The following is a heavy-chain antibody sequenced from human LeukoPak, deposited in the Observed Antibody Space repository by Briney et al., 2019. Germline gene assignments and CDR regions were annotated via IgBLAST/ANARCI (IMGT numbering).Heavy chain of an antibody. D-gene: IGHD1-1*01. J-gene: IGHJ4*02. CDR3: LNEHGG. V-gene: IGHV1-2*02. CDR1: GYTFTGSY. Sequence: ASVKVSCKASGYTFTGSYMHWVRQAPGQGFEWIGWISPASGATKYARNFQGRVTLTTDTSITTAYMELSSLTSDDTASYYCLNEHGGWGQGTPVTVSS. CDR2: ISPASGAT.